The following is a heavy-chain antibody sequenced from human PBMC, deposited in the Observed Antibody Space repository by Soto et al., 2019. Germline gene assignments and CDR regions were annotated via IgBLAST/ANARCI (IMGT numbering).Heavy chain of an antibody. Sequence: SVKVSCKASGGTFSSYAISWVRQAPGQGLEWMGGIIPIFGTADYAQKFQGRVTINADESTSTAYMELSSLRSEDTAVYYCARHVPAAGYYYGMDVWGQGTTVTVSS. J-gene: IGHJ6*02. CDR1: GGTFSSYA. CDR2: IIPIFGTA. D-gene: IGHD2-2*01. CDR3: ARHVPAAGYYYGMDV. V-gene: IGHV1-69*13.